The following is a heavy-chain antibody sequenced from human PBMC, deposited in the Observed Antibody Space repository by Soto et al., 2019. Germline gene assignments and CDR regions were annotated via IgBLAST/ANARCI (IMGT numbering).Heavy chain of an antibody. J-gene: IGHJ4*02. CDR1: GFTFSSYA. Sequence: VQLLESGGGLVQPGGSLRLSCAASGFTFSSYAMSWVRQAPGKGLEWVSAISGSGGSTYYADSVKGRFTISRDNSKNTLYLQMNSLRAEDTAVYYCAKDLTAARPSYFPLADYWGQGTLVTVSS. D-gene: IGHD1-26*01. CDR2: ISGSGGST. V-gene: IGHV3-23*01. CDR3: AKDLTAARPSYFPLADY.